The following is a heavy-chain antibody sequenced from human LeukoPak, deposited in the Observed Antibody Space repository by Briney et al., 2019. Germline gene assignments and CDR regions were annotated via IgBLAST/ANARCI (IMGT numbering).Heavy chain of an antibody. CDR2: VNGDSSYI. CDR3: ARDSIKAVSAEYFQH. Sequence: GGSLRLSCAASGFTFSAFPLEWVRQAPGKGLEWVSSVNGDSSYIYYADSVKDRFAISRDNAKNSLLLQMNSLRAEDTAMYYCARDSIKAVSAEYFQHWGQGTLVTVSS. J-gene: IGHJ1*01. D-gene: IGHD5/OR15-5a*01. V-gene: IGHV3-21*06. CDR1: GFTFSAFP.